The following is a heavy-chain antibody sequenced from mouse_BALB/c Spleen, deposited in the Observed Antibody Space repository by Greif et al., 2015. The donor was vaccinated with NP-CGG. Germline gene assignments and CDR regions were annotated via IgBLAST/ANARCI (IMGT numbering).Heavy chain of an antibody. CDR1: GFSLSTSGMG. V-gene: IGHV8-12*01. D-gene: IGHD4-1*01. J-gene: IGHJ4*01. CDR2: IYWDDDT. Sequence: QVTLKVCGPGILQPSQTLSLTCSFSGFSLSTSGMGVSWIRQPSGKGLEWLAHIYWDDDTRYNPSLKSRLTISKDTSSNQVFLKITSVDTADTATYYCARRANWDAMDYWGQGTSVTVST. CDR3: ARRANWDAMDY.